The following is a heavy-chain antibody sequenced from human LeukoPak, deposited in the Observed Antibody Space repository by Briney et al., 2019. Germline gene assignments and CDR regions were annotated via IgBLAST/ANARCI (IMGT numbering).Heavy chain of an antibody. CDR3: ARGGRGYSSEIDY. CDR2: IDYSGST. D-gene: IGHD5-18*01. CDR1: GGSISTFY. V-gene: IGHV4-59*01. J-gene: IGHJ4*02. Sequence: SETLSLTCTVSGGSISTFYWSWIRQPPGKGLEWIGYIDYSGSTNYNPSLKSRVIISVDTSNNQFSLNLSSVTAADTAVYYCARGGRGYSSEIDYWGQGTLVTVSS.